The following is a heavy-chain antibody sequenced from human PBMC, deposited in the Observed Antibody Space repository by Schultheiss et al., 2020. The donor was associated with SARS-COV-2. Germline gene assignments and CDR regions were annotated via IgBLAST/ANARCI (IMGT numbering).Heavy chain of an antibody. D-gene: IGHD1-26*01. Sequence: ASVKVSCKASGYTFTSYDINWVRQATGQGLEWMGWMNPNSGNTGYAQKFQGRVTMTTDTSTSTAYMELRSLRSEDTAVYYCARGRSRWERDRYYFDYWGQGTLVTVSS. CDR1: GYTFTSYD. J-gene: IGHJ4*02. V-gene: IGHV1-8*01. CDR3: ARGRSRWERDRYYFDY. CDR2: MNPNSGNT.